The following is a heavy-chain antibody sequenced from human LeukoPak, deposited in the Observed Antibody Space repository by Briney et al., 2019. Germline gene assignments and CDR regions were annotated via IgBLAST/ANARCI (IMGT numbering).Heavy chain of an antibody. Sequence: PSGTLSLTCTVSGGSINSKDHFWGWVRQPPGKGLEWVSVIYSGGSTYYADSVKGRFTISRDNSKNTLYLQMDSLRAEDTAVYYCARDLVTANLDYWGQGTLVTVSS. CDR3: ARDLVTANLDY. V-gene: IGHV3-53*01. J-gene: IGHJ4*02. CDR1: GGSINSKDHF. D-gene: IGHD2-21*02. CDR2: IYSGGST.